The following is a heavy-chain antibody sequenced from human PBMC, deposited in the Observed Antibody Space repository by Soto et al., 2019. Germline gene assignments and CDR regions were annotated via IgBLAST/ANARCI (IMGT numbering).Heavy chain of an antibody. D-gene: IGHD4-4*01. Sequence: GGSLRLSCAASGFTFSSYAMSWVRQAPGKGLEWISAISGSGAGTYYADSVKGRFTISRDNSKNTLYLQMNSLRAEDTAVYFCASSLTTRGFSFDYWGQGTLVTVSS. J-gene: IGHJ4*02. CDR3: ASSLTTRGFSFDY. V-gene: IGHV3-23*01. CDR1: GFTFSSYA. CDR2: ISGSGAGT.